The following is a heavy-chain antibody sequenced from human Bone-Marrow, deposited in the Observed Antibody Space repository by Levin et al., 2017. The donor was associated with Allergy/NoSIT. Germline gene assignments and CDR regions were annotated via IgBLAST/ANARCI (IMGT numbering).Heavy chain of an antibody. J-gene: IGHJ4*02. CDR2: IFPGDSDT. V-gene: IGHV5-51*01. Sequence: GESLKISCKGSGYSFSTYWIGWVRRTPAKGLEWVGIIFPGDSDTRYSPSFEGQVTISADKSLSIAYLHWSTLKASDTAMYYCARRQDYYASGSFDYWGQGTLVTVSS. CDR1: GYSFSTYW. D-gene: IGHD3-10*01. CDR3: ARRQDYYASGSFDY.